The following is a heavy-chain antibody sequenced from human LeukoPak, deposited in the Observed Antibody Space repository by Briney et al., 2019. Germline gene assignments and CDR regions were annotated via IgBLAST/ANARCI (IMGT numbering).Heavy chain of an antibody. CDR3: ARGPSYCSGGSCYSPFDY. V-gene: IGHV3-74*01. CDR1: GFTFSSYW. Sequence: PGGSLRLSCAASGFTFSSYWMHWVRQAPGKGLVWVSRINTDGSSTSYADSVKGRFTISRDNAKNSLYLQMNSLRAEDTAVYCCARGPSYCSGGSCYSPFDYWGQGTLVTVSS. J-gene: IGHJ4*02. D-gene: IGHD2-15*01. CDR2: INTDGSST.